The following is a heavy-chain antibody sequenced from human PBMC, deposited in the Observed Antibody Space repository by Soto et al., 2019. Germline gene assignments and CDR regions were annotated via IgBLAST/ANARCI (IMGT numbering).Heavy chain of an antibody. CDR1: GGSISSGDYY. CDR3: ARDKGYCCGGSCYLIFDS. J-gene: IGHJ5*01. Sequence: SETLSLTCTVSGGSISSGDYYWSWIRQPPGKGLEWIGYIYYSGSTYYNPSLKSRVTISVDTSKNQFSLKLSSVTAADTAVYYCARDKGYCCGGSCYLIFDSRAQRTPVTVS. D-gene: IGHD2-15*01. CDR2: IYYSGST. V-gene: IGHV4-30-4*01.